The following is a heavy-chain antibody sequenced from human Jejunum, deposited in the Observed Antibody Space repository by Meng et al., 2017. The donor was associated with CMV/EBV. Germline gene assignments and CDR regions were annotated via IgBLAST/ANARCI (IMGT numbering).Heavy chain of an antibody. V-gene: IGHV3-23*01. D-gene: IGHD2-15*01. CDR1: GFTFSSHS. J-gene: IGHJ4*02. CDR3: ARLSDS. Sequence: LKLSCSASGFTFSSHSRSWVRQAPGKGLKWVASINGSGGNTYYADSVKGRFTISRDNSKNTLYLQMNSLRADDTAVYYCARLSDSWGQGTLVTVSS. CDR2: INGSGGNT.